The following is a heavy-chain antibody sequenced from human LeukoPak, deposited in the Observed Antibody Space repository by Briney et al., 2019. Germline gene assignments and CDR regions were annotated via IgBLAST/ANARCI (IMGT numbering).Heavy chain of an antibody. CDR3: ARDFCDGDCYSRSTYMDV. J-gene: IGHJ6*04. CDR2: INPNSGGA. CDR1: GYTFTGYY. V-gene: IGHV1-2*06. D-gene: IGHD2-21*02. Sequence: ASVKVSCKASGYTFTGYYMHWVRQAPGQGLEWMGRINPNSGGANYAQKFQGRVTMTRATSISTAYMELSRLRSDDTAVYYCARDFCDGDCYSRSTYMDVWGKGTTVTVSS.